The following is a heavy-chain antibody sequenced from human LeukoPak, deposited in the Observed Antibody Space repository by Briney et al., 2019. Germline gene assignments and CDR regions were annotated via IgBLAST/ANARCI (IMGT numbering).Heavy chain of an antibody. Sequence: GGSLRLSCAASGFTFNSYAMSWVRQAPGKGLEWVSAISGTGATTFYADSVKGRFTISRDNSKNTPFLQMNSLRDEDTALYYCAKGRVSMIVVVPADYWGQGTLVTVSS. CDR3: AKGRVSMIVVVPADY. J-gene: IGHJ4*02. D-gene: IGHD3-22*01. V-gene: IGHV3-23*01. CDR2: ISGTGATT. CDR1: GFTFNSYA.